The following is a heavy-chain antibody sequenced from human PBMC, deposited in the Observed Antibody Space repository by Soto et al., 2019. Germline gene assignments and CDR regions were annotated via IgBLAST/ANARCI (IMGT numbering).Heavy chain of an antibody. J-gene: IGHJ4*02. Sequence: ASVKVFCKASGYTFTSYGISWVRQAPGQGLEWMGWISAYNGNTNYAQKLQGRVTMTTDTSTSTAYMELRSLRSDDTAVYYCARRVAGNNDFDYWGQGTLVTVSS. D-gene: IGHD6-19*01. V-gene: IGHV1-18*01. CDR2: ISAYNGNT. CDR1: GYTFTSYG. CDR3: ARRVAGNNDFDY.